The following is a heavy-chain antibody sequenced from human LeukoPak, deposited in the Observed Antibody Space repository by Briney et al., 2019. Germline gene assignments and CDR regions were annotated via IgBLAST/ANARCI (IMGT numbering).Heavy chain of an antibody. CDR1: GFTFSSYG. Sequence: PGGSLRLSCAASGFTFSSYGMHWVRQAPGKGLEWVAVISYEGSNKNYADSVKGRFTISRDNSKNTLYLQMNSLRAEDTAVYYCAKDPGYHIVGATRGLSTYFDYWGQGTLVTVSS. J-gene: IGHJ4*02. CDR2: ISYEGSNK. V-gene: IGHV3-30*18. D-gene: IGHD1-26*01. CDR3: AKDPGYHIVGATRGLSTYFDY.